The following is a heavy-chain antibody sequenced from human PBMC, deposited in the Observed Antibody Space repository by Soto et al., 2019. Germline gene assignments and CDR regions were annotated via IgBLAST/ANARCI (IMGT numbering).Heavy chain of an antibody. CDR2: TYYRSKWYN. V-gene: IGHV6-1*01. J-gene: IGHJ6*02. Sequence: SQTLSLTCAISGDSVSSNSAAWNWIRQSPSRGLEWLGRTYYRSKWYNDYAVSVKSRITINPDTSKNQFSLQLNSVTPEDTAVYYCARASNLGSIAAAGSAYYYYCLDVWGQGTTVTVSS. D-gene: IGHD6-13*01. CDR3: ARASNLGSIAAAGSAYYYYCLDV. CDR1: GDSVSSNSAA.